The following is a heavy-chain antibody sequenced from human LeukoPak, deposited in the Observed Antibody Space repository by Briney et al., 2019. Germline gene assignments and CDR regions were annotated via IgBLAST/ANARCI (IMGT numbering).Heavy chain of an antibody. Sequence: GASVKVSCKASGYTFTSYGISWVRQAPGQGLEWMGWISAYNGNTNYAQKLQGRVTMTTDTSTSTAYMELRSLRSDDTAVYYCARDSPFPPKPRYYYDSSGYYPDAFDIWGQGTMVTVSS. CDR1: GYTFTSYG. V-gene: IGHV1-18*01. CDR3: ARDSPFPPKPRYYYDSSGYYPDAFDI. CDR2: ISAYNGNT. J-gene: IGHJ3*02. D-gene: IGHD3-22*01.